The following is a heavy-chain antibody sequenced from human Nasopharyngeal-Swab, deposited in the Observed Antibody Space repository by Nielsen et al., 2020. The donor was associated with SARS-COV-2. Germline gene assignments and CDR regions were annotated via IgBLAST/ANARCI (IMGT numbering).Heavy chain of an antibody. CDR2: IYYSGST. CDR3: ARGMGSDYVWGSYRYEDYFDY. D-gene: IGHD3-16*02. V-gene: IGHV4-39*07. CDR1: GGSISSSSYY. J-gene: IGHJ4*02. Sequence: SETLSLTCTVSGGSISSSSYYWGWIRQPPGKGLEWIGGIYYSGSTYYNPSLKSRVTISVDTSKNQFSLKLSSVTAADTAVYYCARGMGSDYVWGSYRYEDYFDYWGQGTLVTVSS.